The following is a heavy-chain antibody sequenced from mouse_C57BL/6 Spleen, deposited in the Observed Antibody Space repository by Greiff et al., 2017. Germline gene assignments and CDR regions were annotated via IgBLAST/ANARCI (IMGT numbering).Heavy chain of an antibody. D-gene: IGHD1-1*01. V-gene: IGHV1-69*01. Sequence: QVQLQPPGAELVMPGASVKLSCKASGYTFTSYWMHWVKQRPGQGLEWIGEIDPSDSYTNYNQKFKGKSTLTVDKSSSTAYMQLSSLTSEDSAVYYCARLSTVVATDYWGQGTTLTVSS. CDR1: GYTFTSYW. CDR2: IDPSDSYT. J-gene: IGHJ2*01. CDR3: ARLSTVVATDY.